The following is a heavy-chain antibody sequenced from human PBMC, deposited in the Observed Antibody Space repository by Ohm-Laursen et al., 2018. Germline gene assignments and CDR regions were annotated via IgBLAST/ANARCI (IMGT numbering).Heavy chain of an antibody. CDR3: AKGFYYDGSGYYSPYYYGMDV. V-gene: IGHV3-23*01. CDR1: GFTFSSYS. J-gene: IGHJ6*02. D-gene: IGHD3-22*01. CDR2: ISGSGGST. Sequence: SLRLSCAASGFTFSSYSMNWVRQAPGKGLEWVSAISGSGGSTYYADSVKGRFTISRDNSKNTLYLQMNSLRAEDTAVYYCAKGFYYDGSGYYSPYYYGMDVWGQGTTVTVSS.